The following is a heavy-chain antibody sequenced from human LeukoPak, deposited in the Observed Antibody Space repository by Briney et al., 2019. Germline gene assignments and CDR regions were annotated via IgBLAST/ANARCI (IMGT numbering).Heavy chain of an antibody. V-gene: IGHV3-48*03. J-gene: IGHJ6*03. D-gene: IGHD6-13*01. CDR3: ARHPSYSSSSDYYYYYMDV. CDR1: GFTFSSYE. Sequence: GGSLRLSCAASGFTFSSYEMNWVRQAPGKGLEWVSYISSSGSTIYYADSVKGRFTISRDNAKNSLYLQMNSLRAEDTAVYYCARHPSYSSSSDYYYYYMDVWGKGTTVTISS. CDR2: ISSSGSTI.